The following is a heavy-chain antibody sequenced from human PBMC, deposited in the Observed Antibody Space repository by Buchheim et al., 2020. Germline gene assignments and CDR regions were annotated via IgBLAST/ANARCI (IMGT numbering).Heavy chain of an antibody. Sequence: QVQLQESGPGLVKPSETLSVTCTVSGGSVTSGNFYWSWIRQPPGKGLEWIGYIYSSGSTNYHPSLKSRVSISVDTSKNQFSPKLNSVTAADSAVYYCARAHYYDVTGYYSYDFDYWGQGT. CDR3: ARAHYYDVTGYYSYDFDY. D-gene: IGHD3-22*01. V-gene: IGHV4-61*01. J-gene: IGHJ4*02. CDR1: GGSVTSGNFY. CDR2: IYSSGST.